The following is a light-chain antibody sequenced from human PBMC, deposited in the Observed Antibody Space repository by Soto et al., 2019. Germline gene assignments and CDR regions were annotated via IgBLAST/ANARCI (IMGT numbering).Light chain of an antibody. J-gene: IGLJ1*01. V-gene: IGLV2-14*01. CDR1: SSEVGNYKY. CDR2: EVS. Sequence: QSALTQPASVSGSPGQSITISCTGTSSEVGNYKYVSWYQQHPGKAPKLMIYEVSNRPSGVSNRFSGSKSGNTASLTISGLQAEDETDYYCFSYTSSGTYVFGTGTKLTV. CDR3: FSYTSSGTYV.